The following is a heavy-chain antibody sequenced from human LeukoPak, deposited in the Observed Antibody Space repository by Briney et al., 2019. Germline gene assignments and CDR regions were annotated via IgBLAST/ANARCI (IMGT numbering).Heavy chain of an antibody. D-gene: IGHD1-26*01. CDR2: IKSKTDGGTT. CDR1: GFTFSNAW. Sequence: GGSLRLSCAASGFTFSNAWMSWVRQAPGKGLEWVGRIKSKTDGGTTDYAAPVKGRFTISRDDSKNTLYLQMNSLKTEDTAVYYCTTGVQSGSYYYYYYGMDVWGQGTTVTVSS. J-gene: IGHJ6*02. CDR3: TTGVQSGSYYYYYYGMDV. V-gene: IGHV3-15*01.